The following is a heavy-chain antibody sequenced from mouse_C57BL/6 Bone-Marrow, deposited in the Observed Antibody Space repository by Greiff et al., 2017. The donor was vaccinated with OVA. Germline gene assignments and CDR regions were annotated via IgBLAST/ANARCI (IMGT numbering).Heavy chain of an antibody. D-gene: IGHD1-1*01. J-gene: IGHJ1*03. V-gene: IGHV5-9*01. Sequence: EVKLVESGGGLVKPGGSLKLSCAASGFTFSSYTMSWVRQTPEKRLEWVATISGGGGNTYYPDSVKGRFTISRDNAKNTLYLQMSSLRSEDTALYYCARNPDYYGSSSWYFDVWGTGTTVTVSS. CDR1: GFTFSSYT. CDR3: ARNPDYYGSSSWYFDV. CDR2: ISGGGGNT.